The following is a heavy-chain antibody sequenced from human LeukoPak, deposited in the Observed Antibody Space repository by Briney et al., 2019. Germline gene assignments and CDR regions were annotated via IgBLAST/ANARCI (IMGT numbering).Heavy chain of an antibody. CDR3: ARVSKITMIVVVTLLDY. V-gene: IGHV1-18*01. Sequence: ASVKVSCKASGYTFTIYGISWVRQAPGQGLEWMGWISAYNGNTNYAQKLQGRVTMTTDTSTSTAYMELRSLRSDDTAVYYCARVSKITMIVVVTLLDYWGQGTLVTVSS. D-gene: IGHD3-22*01. J-gene: IGHJ4*02. CDR2: ISAYNGNT. CDR1: GYTFTIYG.